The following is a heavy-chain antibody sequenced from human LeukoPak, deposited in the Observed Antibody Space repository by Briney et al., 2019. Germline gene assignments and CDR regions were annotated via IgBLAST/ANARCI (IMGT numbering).Heavy chain of an antibody. CDR1: GGTFSSYA. J-gene: IGHJ4*02. Sequence: SVKLSCKASGGTFSSYAISWVRQAPGHGLEWMGRIIPIFGTANYAQKFQGRVTITTDESTSTAYMELSSLRSEDTAVYYCARWDPFYCSSTSCPLRDRGQGTLVTVSS. V-gene: IGHV1-69*05. D-gene: IGHD2-2*01. CDR3: ARWDPFYCSSTSCPLRD. CDR2: IIPIFGTA.